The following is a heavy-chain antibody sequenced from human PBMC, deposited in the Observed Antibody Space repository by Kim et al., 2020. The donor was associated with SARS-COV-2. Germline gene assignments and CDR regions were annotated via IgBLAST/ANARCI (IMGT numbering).Heavy chain of an antibody. CDR3: HGGIWFGELFRLLDYYYGMDV. J-gene: IGHJ6*02. CDR2: IYYSGST. V-gene: IGHV4-59*01. Sequence: SETLSLTCTVSGGSISSYYWSWIRQPPGKGLEWIGYIYYSGSTNYNPSLKSRVTISVDTSKNQFSLKLSSVTAADTAVYYCHGGIWFGELFRLLDYYYGMDVWGQGTTVTVSS. CDR1: GGSISSYY. D-gene: IGHD3-10*01.